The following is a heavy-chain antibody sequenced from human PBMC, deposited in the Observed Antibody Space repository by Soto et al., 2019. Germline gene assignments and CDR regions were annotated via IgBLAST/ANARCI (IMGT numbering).Heavy chain of an antibody. J-gene: IGHJ5*02. CDR2: IYYSGST. Sequence: SETLSLTCTVSGGSISSGGYYWSWIRQHPGKGLEWIGYIYYSGSTYYNPSLKSRVTISVDTSKNQFSLKLSSVTAADTAVYYCARVVVVATIGDWFDPWGQGTLVT. CDR1: GGSISSGGYY. D-gene: IGHD5-12*01. CDR3: ARVVVVATIGDWFDP. V-gene: IGHV4-31*03.